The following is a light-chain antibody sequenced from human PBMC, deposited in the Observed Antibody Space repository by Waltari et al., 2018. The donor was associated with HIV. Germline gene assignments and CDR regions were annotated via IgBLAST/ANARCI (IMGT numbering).Light chain of an antibody. CDR2: VNT. V-gene: IGLV1-40*01. J-gene: IGLJ3*02. CDR1: SPNLGAPYD. CDR3: QSYDSSLGASV. Sequence: QSVLTQPPSASGATGRSVIITCTGNSPNLGAPYDVHWYQQLQGAAPKFLISVNTNRPSAVRDRLSASKSATSASLAITGLQAGDEADYYCQSYDSSLGASVFGGGTKLTVL.